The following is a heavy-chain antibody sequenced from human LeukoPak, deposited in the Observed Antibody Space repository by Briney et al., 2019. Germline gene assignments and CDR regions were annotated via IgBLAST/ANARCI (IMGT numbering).Heavy chain of an antibody. J-gene: IGHJ4*02. CDR1: GGSISSYY. D-gene: IGHD2-8*02. CDR2: IYYSGST. CDR3: ARDRADSDTVFDY. Sequence: SETLSLTCTVSGGSISSYYWIWIRQPPGKGLEWIGYIYYSGSTNYNPSLKSRVTISVDTSKNQFSLKPSSVTAADTAVYYCARDRADSDTVFDYWGQGTLVTVSS. V-gene: IGHV4-59*01.